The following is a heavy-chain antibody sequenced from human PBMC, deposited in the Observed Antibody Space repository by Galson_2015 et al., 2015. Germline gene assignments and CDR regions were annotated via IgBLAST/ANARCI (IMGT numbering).Heavy chain of an antibody. V-gene: IGHV3-21*01. CDR3: ARQPPLWAFDI. CDR1: GLTSTGYS. J-gene: IGHJ3*02. Sequence: LRQSSPAPGLTSTGYSMDWVEQAAGEGLEWVSSDSRSSSYISYADSVKGRFNISRDNAKNSLYLQINSLRAEDTAVYYCARQPPLWAFDIWGQG. CDR2: DSRSSSYI. D-gene: IGHD3-16*01.